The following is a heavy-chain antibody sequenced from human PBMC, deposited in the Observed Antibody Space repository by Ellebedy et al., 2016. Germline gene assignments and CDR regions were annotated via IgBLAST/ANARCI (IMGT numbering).Heavy chain of an antibody. CDR1: GGSISSYY. Sequence: GSLRLXXTVSGGSISSYYWSWIRQPAGKVLEWIGRIYTSGSTNYNPSLKSRVTMSVDTSKNQFSLKLSSVTAADTAVYYCARDETYGSGSESPKQPRGYFDLWGRGTLVTVSS. V-gene: IGHV4-4*07. D-gene: IGHD3-10*01. J-gene: IGHJ2*01. CDR2: IYTSGST. CDR3: ARDETYGSGSESPKQPRGYFDL.